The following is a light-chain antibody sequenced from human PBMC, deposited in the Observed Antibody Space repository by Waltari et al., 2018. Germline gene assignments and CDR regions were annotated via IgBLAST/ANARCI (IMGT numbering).Light chain of an antibody. CDR2: GAS. J-gene: IGKJ3*01. CDR1: QDINSW. CDR3: QQANSFPFT. V-gene: IGKV1-12*01. Sequence: DMQMSQSPSSVSASVGDRVTITCRARQDINSWVAWYQQKPGKAPKLLIYGASSLQSGVPSRFSGSGSGTDFTLTISSLQPEDFATYYCQQANSFPFTFGPGTKVDIK.